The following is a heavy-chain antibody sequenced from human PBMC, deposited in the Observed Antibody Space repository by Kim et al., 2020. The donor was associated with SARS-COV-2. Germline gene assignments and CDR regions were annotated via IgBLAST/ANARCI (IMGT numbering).Heavy chain of an antibody. CDR1: GFTFTNHW. J-gene: IGHJ3*02. CDR3: ARGSRSLGDAFDI. CDR2: IKYDGSDK. Sequence: GGSLRLSCAATGFTFTNHWMSWVRQAPGKGLEWVAIIKYDGSDKYYVDSVKGRFTISRENARNSLSLQMNSRRAEDTAVYSCARGSRSLGDAFDIWGQGTMVTVSS. V-gene: IGHV3-7*01.